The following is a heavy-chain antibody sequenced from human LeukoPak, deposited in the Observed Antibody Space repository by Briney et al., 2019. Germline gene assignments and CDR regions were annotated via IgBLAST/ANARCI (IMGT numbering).Heavy chain of an antibody. J-gene: IGHJ4*02. CDR3: AKDRVVLLWFGEWDY. Sequence: PGGSLRLSCAASGFTFSSYAMSWVRQAPGKGLEWVSAISGSGGSTYYAASVKGRFTISRDNSKNTLYLQMNSLRAEDRAVYYCAKDRVVLLWFGEWDYWGQGTLVSVSS. CDR2: ISGSGGST. CDR1: GFTFSSYA. V-gene: IGHV3-23*01. D-gene: IGHD3-10*01.